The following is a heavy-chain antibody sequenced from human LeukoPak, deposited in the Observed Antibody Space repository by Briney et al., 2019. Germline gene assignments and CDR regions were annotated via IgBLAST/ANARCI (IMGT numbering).Heavy chain of an antibody. CDR1: GFSFRTLA. V-gene: IGHV3-64D*06. CDR3: VRDLWGFDY. Sequence: GGSLRPSCSASGFSFRTLAMHWVRQAPGRGLEYLAVIGGDDVTAYFADSVKGRFTVSRDISTNTLYLQMTSLRPEDTAVYYCVRDLWGFDYWGQGTLVTASS. J-gene: IGHJ4*02. CDR2: IGGDDVTA. D-gene: IGHD1-26*01.